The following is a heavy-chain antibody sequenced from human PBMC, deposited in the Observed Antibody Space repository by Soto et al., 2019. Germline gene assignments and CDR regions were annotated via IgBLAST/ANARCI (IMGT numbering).Heavy chain of an antibody. CDR3: ARDEDILVVLVAYDAFDF. J-gene: IGHJ3*01. CDR2: IKQDGSDE. V-gene: IGHV3-7*01. D-gene: IGHD2-2*01. CDR1: GFTFMRYW. Sequence: EVQLVESGGGLVQPGGSLRLSCAASGFTFMRYWMNWVRQAPGKGLEWVANIKQDGSDEHYVDSVKGRFTISRDNAKNSLYLQMNSRRVEDTAVYYCARDEDILVVLVAYDAFDFWGQGTMVTVSS.